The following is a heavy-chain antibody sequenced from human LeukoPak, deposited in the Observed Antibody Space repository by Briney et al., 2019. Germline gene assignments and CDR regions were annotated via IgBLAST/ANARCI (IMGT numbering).Heavy chain of an antibody. CDR3: AKARGDGYNFFDY. CDR1: GGSISSYY. J-gene: IGHJ4*02. D-gene: IGHD5-24*01. V-gene: IGHV4-59*01. CDR2: IYYSGST. Sequence: SETLSLTCIVSGGSISSYYWSWIRQPPGKGLEWIGYIYYSGSTNYNPSLKSRVTISVDTSKNQFSLKVTSVTAADTAVYHCAKARGDGYNFFDYWGQGTLVTVSS.